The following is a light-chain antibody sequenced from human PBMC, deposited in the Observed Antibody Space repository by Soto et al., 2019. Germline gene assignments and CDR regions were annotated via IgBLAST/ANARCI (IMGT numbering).Light chain of an antibody. CDR3: QQYNYWPPWT. Sequence: EIVMTQSPATLSVSPGERATLSCRASQSLSSNLAWYQQKPGQAPRLLIYGASTRATGVPARFSGSGSGTEFTLTISSLQSEDFEVYYCQQYNYWPPWTFGQGTKVEIK. V-gene: IGKV3-15*01. CDR1: QSLSSN. CDR2: GAS. J-gene: IGKJ1*01.